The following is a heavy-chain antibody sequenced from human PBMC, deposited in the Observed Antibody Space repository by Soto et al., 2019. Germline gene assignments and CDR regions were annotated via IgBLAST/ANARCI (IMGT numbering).Heavy chain of an antibody. CDR3: ARIRGYWYGLDV. J-gene: IGHJ6*02. CDR2: ITGTGGNT. CDR1: GFTLSTYG. V-gene: IGHV3-23*01. Sequence: GGSLRLSCAGSGFTLSTYGMTWVRQAPGKGLEWVSAITGTGGNTYYVDSVKGRFTSPRDNSKNMLYLQMNSVRVEDTAVYYCARIRGYWYGLDVWGQGTTVTVSS.